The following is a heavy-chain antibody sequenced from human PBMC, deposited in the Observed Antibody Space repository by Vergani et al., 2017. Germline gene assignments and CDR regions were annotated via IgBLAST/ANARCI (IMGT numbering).Heavy chain of an antibody. D-gene: IGHD3-22*01. Sequence: VQLVQSGAEVKKPGASVKVSCKASGYTFTSYWISWVRQMPGKGLEWMGRIDPSDSYTNYSPSFQGHVTISADKSISTAYLQWSSLKASDTAMYYCASQFYDSSGAYWGQGTLVTVSS. CDR2: IDPSDSYT. CDR1: GYTFTSYW. V-gene: IGHV5-10-1*01. J-gene: IGHJ4*02. CDR3: ASQFYDSSGAY.